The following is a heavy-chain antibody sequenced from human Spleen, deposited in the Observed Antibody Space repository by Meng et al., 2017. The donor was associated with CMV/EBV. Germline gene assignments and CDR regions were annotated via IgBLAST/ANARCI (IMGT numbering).Heavy chain of an antibody. D-gene: IGHD1-26*01. CDR1: GFTFSNYW. J-gene: IGHJ4*02. CDR2: IKQDGSEK. Sequence: GGSLRLSCAASGFTFSNYWMSWVRQAPGKGLEWVANIKQDGSEKYYVDSVKDRFTISRDNAKNSLYLQMNSLRAEDTAVYYCARDGRSGSYYAYYFDYWGQGTLVTVSS. CDR3: ARDGRSGSYYAYYFDY. V-gene: IGHV3-7*01.